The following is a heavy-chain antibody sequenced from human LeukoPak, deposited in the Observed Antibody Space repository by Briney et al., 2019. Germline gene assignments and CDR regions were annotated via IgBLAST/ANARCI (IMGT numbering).Heavy chain of an antibody. CDR2: INHSGST. Sequence: GSLRLSCAASGFTFSSYAMHWVRQPPGKGLEWIGEINHSGSTNYNPSLKSRVTISVDTSKNQSSLKLSSVTAADTAVYYCAGMGVTMIVVADYWGQGTLVTVSS. J-gene: IGHJ4*02. V-gene: IGHV4-34*08. CDR1: GFTFSSYA. CDR3: AGMGVTMIVVADY. D-gene: IGHD3-22*01.